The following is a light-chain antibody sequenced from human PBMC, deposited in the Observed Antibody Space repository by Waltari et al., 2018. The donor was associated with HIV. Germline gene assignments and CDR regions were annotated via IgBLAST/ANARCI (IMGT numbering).Light chain of an antibody. Sequence: SYVLTQPPSVSVAPGNTARLTCGGHNLVTKSVPWYQQKPGQAPVLVIDDDNDRPSGIPDRCAGSSSGNTATLTISRVEDGDEADYYCQVWDTGSDHWVFGGGTELAVL. CDR1: NLVTKS. CDR2: DDN. CDR3: QVWDTGSDHWV. J-gene: IGLJ3*02. V-gene: IGLV3-21*01.